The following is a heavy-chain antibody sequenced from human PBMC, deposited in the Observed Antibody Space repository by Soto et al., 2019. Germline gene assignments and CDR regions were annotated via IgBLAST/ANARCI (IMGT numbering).Heavy chain of an antibody. Sequence: ASVKVSCKASGGTFSSYAISWGRQAPGQGLEWMGGIIPIFGTANYAQKFQGRVTITADESTSTAYMELSSLRSEDTAVYYCAREDRTTVTTYYFDYWGQGTLVTVSS. D-gene: IGHD4-17*01. CDR1: GGTFSSYA. CDR2: IIPIFGTA. V-gene: IGHV1-69*13. J-gene: IGHJ4*02. CDR3: AREDRTTVTTYYFDY.